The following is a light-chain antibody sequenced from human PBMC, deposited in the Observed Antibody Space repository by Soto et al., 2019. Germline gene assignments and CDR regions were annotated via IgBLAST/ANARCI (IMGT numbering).Light chain of an antibody. V-gene: IGLV3-21*02. J-gene: IGLJ1*01. CDR2: DDS. CDR3: HVWDSSSGHYI. Sequence: YDLTQPPSVSVAPGQTARISCGGNNIGRKSVHWYQQKPGRAPVVVVYDDSDRPSGIPERFSGANSGDTATLTISRVEAGDEADYYCHVWDSSSGHYIFGTGTKITVL. CDR1: NIGRKS.